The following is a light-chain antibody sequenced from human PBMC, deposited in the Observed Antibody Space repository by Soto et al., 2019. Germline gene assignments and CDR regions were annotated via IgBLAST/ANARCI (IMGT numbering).Light chain of an antibody. Sequence: QSALTQPPSASGSPGQSVTISCTGTSSDVGGYNYVSWYQQHPGKAPKLMIYEVSKRPSGVPDRFSGSKSGNTASLVIRGLQSEDEADYYCAAWDDILNGYVFGGGTKLTVL. V-gene: IGLV2-8*01. CDR1: SSDVGGYNY. J-gene: IGLJ1*01. CDR2: EVS. CDR3: AAWDDILNGYV.